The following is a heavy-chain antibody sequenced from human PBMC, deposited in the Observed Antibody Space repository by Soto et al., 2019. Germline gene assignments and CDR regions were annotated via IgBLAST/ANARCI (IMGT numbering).Heavy chain of an antibody. V-gene: IGHV3-23*01. CDR1: GFTFSSYA. J-gene: IGHJ3*02. CDR3: AKANGDHGVFDI. CDR2: ISGSGGST. Sequence: GGSLRLSCAASGFTFSSYAMSWVRQAPGKGLEWVSAISGSGGSTYYADSVKGRFAISRDNSKNTLYLQMNSLRAEDTAVYYCAKANGDHGVFDIWGQGTLVTVSS. D-gene: IGHD4-17*01.